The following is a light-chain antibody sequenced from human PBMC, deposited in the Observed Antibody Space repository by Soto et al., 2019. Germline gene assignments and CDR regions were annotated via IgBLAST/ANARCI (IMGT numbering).Light chain of an antibody. CDR2: QAS. V-gene: IGKV1-5*03. CDR1: QSISSW. Sequence: DIQMTQSPSTLSASVGDRVTTTCRASQSISSWLAWYQQKPGKAPKLLIYQASTLESGVPSRFSGSGSGTKFTLTITSLKPDDFATYYCQQYNSYPVTFGGGTKVEIK. CDR3: QQYNSYPVT. J-gene: IGKJ4*01.